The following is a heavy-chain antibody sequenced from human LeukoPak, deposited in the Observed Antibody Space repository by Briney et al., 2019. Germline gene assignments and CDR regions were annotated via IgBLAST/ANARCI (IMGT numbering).Heavy chain of an antibody. J-gene: IGHJ4*02. CDR2: ISGYNGNT. D-gene: IGHD3-22*01. V-gene: IGHV1-18*01. CDR3: ARDLITYYYQNSGYYSAF. CDR1: GYTFTTYG. Sequence: ASVKVSCKASGYTFTTYGISWVRQAPGQGLEWMGWISGYNGNTNYAQKFQGRVTMTSDTSTSTAYMELRSLRSDVTAVYYCARDLITYYYQNSGYYSAFWGQGTLVIVSS.